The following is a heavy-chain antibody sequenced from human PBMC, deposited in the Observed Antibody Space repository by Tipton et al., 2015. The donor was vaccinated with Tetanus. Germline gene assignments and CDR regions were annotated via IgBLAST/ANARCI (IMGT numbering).Heavy chain of an antibody. V-gene: IGHV5-51*01. CDR1: GYSFSSYW. CDR3: AKVSAPGTIATGNFDY. Sequence: QLVQSGAEAKKPGESLKISCRGSGYSFSSYWIAWVRQVPGKGLEWMGILFPGDSESRYSPSFQGQVTMSGDNSIRTAYLQWNSLRASDTATYYCAKVSAPGTIATGNFDYWGQGTPVTVSS. D-gene: IGHD1-1*01. J-gene: IGHJ4*02. CDR2: LFPGDSES.